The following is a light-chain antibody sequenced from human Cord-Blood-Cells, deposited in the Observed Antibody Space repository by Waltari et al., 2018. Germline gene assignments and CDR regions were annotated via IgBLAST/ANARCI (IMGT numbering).Light chain of an antibody. CDR2: GAS. Sequence: EIVLSQPPGTRSLSPGERATLSCRASQSVSSSYLAWYQQKPGQAPRLLIYGASSRATGIPDRFSGSGSGTDFTLTISRLEPEDFAVYYCQQYGSSRTFGQGTKVEIK. J-gene: IGKJ1*01. CDR1: QSVSSSY. CDR3: QQYGSSRT. V-gene: IGKV3-20*01.